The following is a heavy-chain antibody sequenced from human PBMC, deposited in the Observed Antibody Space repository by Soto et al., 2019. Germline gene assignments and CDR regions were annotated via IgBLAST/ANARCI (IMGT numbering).Heavy chain of an antibody. CDR3: ARDYRNYFDY. CDR2: INPNSGGT. J-gene: IGHJ4*02. V-gene: IGHV1-2*04. CDR1: GYTFTGYY. Sequence: ASVKDSCKASGYTFTGYYMHWVRQAPGQGLDWMGWINPNSGGTNYAQKFQGWVTMTRDTSISTAYMELSRLRSDDTAVDYCARDYRNYFDYWGQGTLVTVSS. D-gene: IGHD4-17*01.